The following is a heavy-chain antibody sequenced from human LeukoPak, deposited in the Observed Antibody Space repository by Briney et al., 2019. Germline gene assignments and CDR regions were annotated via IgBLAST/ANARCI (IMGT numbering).Heavy chain of an antibody. CDR1: GYTFTSYY. CDR3: ASLQYSSGWSY. V-gene: IGHV1-46*01. Sequence: ASVKVSCKASGYTFTSYYMHWVRQAPGQGLEWMGVINPRGGSTGYAQKFQGRVTMTRDTSTSTVYMELSSLRSEDTAMYYCASLQYSSGWSYWGQGTLVTVSS. CDR2: INPRGGST. J-gene: IGHJ4*02. D-gene: IGHD6-19*01.